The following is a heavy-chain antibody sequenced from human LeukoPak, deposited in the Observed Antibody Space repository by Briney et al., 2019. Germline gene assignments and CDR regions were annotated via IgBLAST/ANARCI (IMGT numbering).Heavy chain of an antibody. Sequence: KPSETLSLTCTVSGGSISTYYWSWIRQPPGKGLEWIGYSYYSGSTNYNPSLKSRGTISVDTSKNQFSLKLSSVAPADTAVYYCARARYYDSGGYYLNDAFDIWGQGTMVTVSS. V-gene: IGHV4-59*01. CDR2: SYYSGST. J-gene: IGHJ3*02. CDR3: ARARYYDSGGYYLNDAFDI. D-gene: IGHD3-22*01. CDR1: GGSISTYY.